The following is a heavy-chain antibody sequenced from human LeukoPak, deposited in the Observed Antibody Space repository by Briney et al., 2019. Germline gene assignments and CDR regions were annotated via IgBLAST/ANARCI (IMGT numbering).Heavy chain of an antibody. CDR2: ISINIIYI. CDR3: AKEGTPQATTWYDL. J-gene: IGHJ5*02. CDR1: GFTLSIYS. V-gene: IGHV3-21*01. D-gene: IGHD1-14*01. Sequence: PGGSLRLSCAVSGFTLSIYSMNWVRHAPGKGLEWVSFISINIIYISYADSLIGRFTISRDNAQNSLYLQMNGQRSDDTAVYCGAKEGTPQATTWYDLWGQGTQVIVSS.